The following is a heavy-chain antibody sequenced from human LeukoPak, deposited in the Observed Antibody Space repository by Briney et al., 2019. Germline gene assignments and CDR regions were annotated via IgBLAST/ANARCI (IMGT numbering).Heavy chain of an antibody. D-gene: IGHD3-10*01. V-gene: IGHV4-34*01. Sequence: SETLSLTCAVYGGSFSGYYWSWIRQPPGKGLEWIGEINHSGSTNYNPSLKSRVTISVDTSKIQFSLKLSSVTAADTAVYYCARGSPHYYYGSGSYYSGWGQGTLVTVSS. J-gene: IGHJ4*02. CDR2: INHSGST. CDR1: GGSFSGYY. CDR3: ARGSPHYYYGSGSYYSG.